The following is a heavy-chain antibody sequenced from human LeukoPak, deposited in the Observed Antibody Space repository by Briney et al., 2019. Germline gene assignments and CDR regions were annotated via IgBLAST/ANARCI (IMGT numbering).Heavy chain of an antibody. D-gene: IGHD1-26*01. J-gene: IGHJ4*02. Sequence: PSETLSLTCTVSGGSIRSGSYYWSWLRQPAGKGLEWIGRISTSGSTNYNPSLKSRVTISVDTSKNQFSLKLSSVTAADTAVYYCARALVGEKRYFDYWGQGTLVTVSS. CDR2: ISTSGST. V-gene: IGHV4-61*02. CDR3: ARALVGEKRYFDY. CDR1: GGSIRSGSYY.